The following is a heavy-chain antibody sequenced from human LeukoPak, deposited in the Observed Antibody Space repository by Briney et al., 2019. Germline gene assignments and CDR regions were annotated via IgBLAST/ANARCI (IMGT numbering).Heavy chain of an antibody. V-gene: IGHV3-66*01. CDR2: IYSGGST. J-gene: IGHJ4*02. D-gene: IGHD6-19*01. CDR1: GFTVSSNY. Sequence: GGSLRLSCAASGFTVSSNYMSWVRQAPGKGLEWVSVIYSGGSTYYADSVKGRFTISRDNSKNTLYLQMNSLSAEDTAVYYCAKGVAGTLYYFDYWGQGTLVTVSS. CDR3: AKGVAGTLYYFDY.